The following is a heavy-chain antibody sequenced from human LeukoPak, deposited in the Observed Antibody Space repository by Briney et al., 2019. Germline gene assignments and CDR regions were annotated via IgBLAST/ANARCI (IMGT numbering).Heavy chain of an antibody. Sequence: PSETLSLTCAVYGGSFSGYYWSWIRQPPGKGLEWTGEINHSGSTNYNPSLKSRVTISVDTSKNQFSLKLSSVTAADTAVYYCARLGYCSSTSCYRIYDYWGQGTLVTVSS. J-gene: IGHJ4*02. CDR3: ARLGYCSSTSCYRIYDY. CDR2: INHSGST. V-gene: IGHV4-34*01. CDR1: GGSFSGYY. D-gene: IGHD2-2*01.